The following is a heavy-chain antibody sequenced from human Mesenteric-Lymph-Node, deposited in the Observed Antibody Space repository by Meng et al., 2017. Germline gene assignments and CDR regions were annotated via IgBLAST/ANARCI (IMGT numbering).Heavy chain of an antibody. V-gene: IGHV3-72*01. CDR2: AGNKANSHTT. J-gene: IGHJ3*02. CDR1: GFTFSDQY. CDR3: TGGFYGDAFDI. Sequence: GESLKISCAASGFTFSDQYIDWVRQAPGKGLEWVGRAGNKANSHTTEYAASVKGRFIISRDDANYSLYLHMNSLKTEDTAVYFCTGGFYGDAFDIWGQGTVVTVSS. D-gene: IGHD2/OR15-2a*01.